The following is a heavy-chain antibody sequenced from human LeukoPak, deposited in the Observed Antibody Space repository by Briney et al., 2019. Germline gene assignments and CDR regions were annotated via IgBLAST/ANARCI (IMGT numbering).Heavy chain of an antibody. V-gene: IGHV3-23*01. CDR2: ISGIGDST. J-gene: IGHJ4*02. D-gene: IGHD2-21*01. CDR1: GFTFTSYA. Sequence: HTGGSLRLSCAASGFTFTSYAMSWLRQVPGKGLEWVAAISGIGDSTYYGDFVKGRFTLARDNSKNTLFLQMNTLRADDTAVYYCAREIGPRKNVDYWGQGTLVTVSS. CDR3: AREIGPRKNVDY.